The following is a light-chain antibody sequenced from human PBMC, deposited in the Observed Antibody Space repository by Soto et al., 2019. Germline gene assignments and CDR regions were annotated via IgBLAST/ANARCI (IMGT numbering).Light chain of an antibody. CDR2: RAS. CDR1: QRVSSGF. Sequence: EIVLTQSPDTLSLSPGERATLSCRASQRVSSGFVAWYQQQPGQAPRLLIYRASTRATVIPDSFAGRWSGKDIPTTISILEHEYVALYYWQQYESSPLTFGEGTKVEIK. J-gene: IGKJ4*01. CDR3: QQYESSPLT. V-gene: IGKV3-20*01.